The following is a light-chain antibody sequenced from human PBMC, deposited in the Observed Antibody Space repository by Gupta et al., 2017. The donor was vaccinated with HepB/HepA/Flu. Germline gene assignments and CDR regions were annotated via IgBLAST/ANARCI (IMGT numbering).Light chain of an antibody. J-gene: IGKJ1*01. CDR3: QQYSYSSWT. V-gene: IGKV1-5*03. CDR2: KAS. Sequence: DIQMTQSPSTLSASVGDRVTITCRATQSISNWLAWYQQKPGKAPKVLIYKASNLESGVPSRFSGSGSGTEFTLTISSLQPDDFATYYCQQYSYSSWTFGQGTKVDI. CDR1: QSISNW.